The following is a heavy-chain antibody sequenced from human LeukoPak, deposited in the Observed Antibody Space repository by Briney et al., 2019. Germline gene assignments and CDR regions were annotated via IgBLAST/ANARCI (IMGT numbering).Heavy chain of an antibody. D-gene: IGHD2-15*01. Sequence: SETLSLTCTVSGGSISSYYWSWIRQPPGKGLEWIGYIYYSGSTNYNPSLKSRVTISVDTSKNQFSLKLSSVTAADTAVYYCARIYCSGGSCYSGYFGLWGRGTLVTVSS. CDR2: IYYSGST. V-gene: IGHV4-59*01. J-gene: IGHJ2*01. CDR3: ARIYCSGGSCYSGYFGL. CDR1: GGSISSYY.